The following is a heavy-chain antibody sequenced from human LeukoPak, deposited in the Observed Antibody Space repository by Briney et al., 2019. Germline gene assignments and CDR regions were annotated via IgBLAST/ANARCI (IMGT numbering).Heavy chain of an antibody. CDR1: GGTFSSYA. CDR2: IIPIFGTA. V-gene: IGHV1-69*05. Sequence: GASVKVSCKASGGTFSSYAISWVRQAPGQGLEWMGRIIPIFGTANYAQKFQGRVTITTDESTSTAYMELSSLRSEDTAVYYCANLHRGYSNYGRWAFDIWGQGTMVTVSS. J-gene: IGHJ3*02. CDR3: ANLHRGYSNYGRWAFDI. D-gene: IGHD4-11*01.